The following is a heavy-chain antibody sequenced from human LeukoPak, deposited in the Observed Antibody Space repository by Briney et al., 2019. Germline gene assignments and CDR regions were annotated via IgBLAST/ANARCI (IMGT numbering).Heavy chain of an antibody. CDR1: GYTFTSHG. J-gene: IGHJ4*02. CDR3: ARDVGNYYYDASGYYGPPLFDY. CDR2: ISGYNGNT. D-gene: IGHD3-22*01. Sequence: ASVKVSCKASGYTFTSHGISWVRQAPGQGLEWMGWISGYNGNTNYAQKLQGRVTMTRDTTTSTAYMELRSLRSDDTAVFYCARDVGNYYYDASGYYGPPLFDYWGQGTLVTVSS. V-gene: IGHV1-18*01.